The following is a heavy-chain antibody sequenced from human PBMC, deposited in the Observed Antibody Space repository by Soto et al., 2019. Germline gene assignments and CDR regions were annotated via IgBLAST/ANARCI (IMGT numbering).Heavy chain of an antibody. Sequence: VHLGESGGGLVQPGESVRLYCAASGFTFSSYCVHWVRQAPGNWLVRVSRINRDGSRTSYAGSVKGRFTITRDNAKNTRYLQMNSRRAEDTAVYDFVRTSLVVEAATREDYWGKGTLVPVSS. CDR1: GFTFSSYC. J-gene: IGHJ4*02. V-gene: IGHV3-74*01. D-gene: IGHD2-15*01. CDR2: INRDGSRT. CDR3: VRTSLVVEAATREDY.